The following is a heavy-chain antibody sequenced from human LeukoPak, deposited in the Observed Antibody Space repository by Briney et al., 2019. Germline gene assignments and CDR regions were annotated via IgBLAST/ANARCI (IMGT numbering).Heavy chain of an antibody. CDR3: ARESPCSGDGCHARLDY. D-gene: IGHD2-15*01. J-gene: IGHJ4*02. CDR1: GGTFSSYA. Sequence: ASVKVSCKASGGTFSSYAISWVRQAPGQRLEWMGWVNAGNGNTKYSQKFQGRVTITRDTSASTAYMELSSLRTEDTAVYYCARESPCSGDGCHARLDYWGQGTLVTVSS. CDR2: VNAGNGNT. V-gene: IGHV1-3*01.